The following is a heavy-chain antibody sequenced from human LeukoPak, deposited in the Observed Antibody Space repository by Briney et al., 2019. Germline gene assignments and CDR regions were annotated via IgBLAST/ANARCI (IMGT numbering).Heavy chain of an antibody. Sequence: GGSLRLSCAASGFTFSSYWMSWVRQAPGKGLEWVANIKQDGSEKFYVDSVKGRFTISRDNAKNSLYLQMNSLRAEDTAVYYCAKNWVWEEVAFDIWGQGTMVTVSS. D-gene: IGHD3-16*01. V-gene: IGHV3-7*01. CDR3: AKNWVWEEVAFDI. J-gene: IGHJ3*02. CDR1: GFTFSSYW. CDR2: IKQDGSEK.